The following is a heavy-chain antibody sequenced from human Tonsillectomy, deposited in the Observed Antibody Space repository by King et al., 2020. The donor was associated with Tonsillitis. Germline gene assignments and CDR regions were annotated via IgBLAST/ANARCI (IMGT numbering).Heavy chain of an antibody. Sequence: VQLVESGGDLVQPGGSLRLSCAASGFTFRSYALNWVRQAPGKGLEWVSGISGSGANTHDADSVKGRFTISRDNSKNTLYLQMNSLRAEDTAVYYCAKGVLGGLEPYYFDYWGQGTLVTVSS. CDR2: ISGSGANT. CDR3: AKGVLGGLEPYYFDY. V-gene: IGHV3-23*04. D-gene: IGHD1-1*01. CDR1: GFTFRSYA. J-gene: IGHJ4*02.